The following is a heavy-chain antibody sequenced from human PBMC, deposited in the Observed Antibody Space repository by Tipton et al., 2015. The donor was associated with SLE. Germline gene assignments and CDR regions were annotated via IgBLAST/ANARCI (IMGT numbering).Heavy chain of an antibody. J-gene: IGHJ4*02. V-gene: IGHV4-59*11. Sequence: TLSLTCTVSGGSISSHSWSWIRQPPGKGLEWIGYIYYSGSTNYNPSLKSRVTISVDTSKNQFALKLSSVTAADTAVYYCARLPLYYYFDYWGQGTLVTVSS. D-gene: IGHD2-15*01. CDR3: ARLPLYYYFDY. CDR2: IYYSGST. CDR1: GGSISSHS.